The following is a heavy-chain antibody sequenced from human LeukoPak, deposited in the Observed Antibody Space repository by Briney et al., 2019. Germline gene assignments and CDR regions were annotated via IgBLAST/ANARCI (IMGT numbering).Heavy chain of an antibody. CDR2: IKTDGSEK. Sequence: GGSLRLSCAASGFSFSSYWMTWVRQGPGKGLEWVANIKTDGSEKYFVDSVKGRFTISRDNAKNSLYLQMSSLRAEDTAVYYCAAYDSDQGGLDYWGQGVLVTVSS. CDR3: AAYDSDQGGLDY. J-gene: IGHJ4*02. D-gene: IGHD3-22*01. V-gene: IGHV3-7*02. CDR1: GFSFSSYW.